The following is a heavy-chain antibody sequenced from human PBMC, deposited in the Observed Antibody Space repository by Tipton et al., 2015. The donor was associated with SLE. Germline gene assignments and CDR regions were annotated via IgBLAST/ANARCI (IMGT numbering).Heavy chain of an antibody. J-gene: IGHJ6*02. V-gene: IGHV3-66*01. D-gene: IGHD2-2*01. CDR3: ATQHQRPPGMSYYFYGLDV. CDR2: IYRGGSS. Sequence: SLRLSCAASGFTVSRNYMSWVRQAPGKGLEWVSVIYRGGSSYYADSVKGRVTISRDTSTNTVYLQMNSLRAEDTAVYYCATQHQRPPGMSYYFYGLDVWGQGTTVTVSS. CDR1: GFTVSRNY.